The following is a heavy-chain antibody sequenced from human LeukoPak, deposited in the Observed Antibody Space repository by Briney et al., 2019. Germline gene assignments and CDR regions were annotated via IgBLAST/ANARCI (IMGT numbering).Heavy chain of an antibody. D-gene: IGHD6-19*01. CDR1: GFTVSSNY. Sequence: GGSLRLSCAASGFTVSSNYMSWVRQAPGKGLVWVSVIYSGGSTYYADSVKGRFTISRDNTKNTLYLQMNTLRAEDTAVYYCARVGKNGWDFDHWGQGTLVTVSS. CDR2: IYSGGST. V-gene: IGHV3-53*01. J-gene: IGHJ4*02. CDR3: ARVGKNGWDFDH.